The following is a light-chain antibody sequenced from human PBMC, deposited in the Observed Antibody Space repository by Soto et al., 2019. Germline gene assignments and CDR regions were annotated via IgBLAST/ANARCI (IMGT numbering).Light chain of an antibody. J-gene: IGKJ5*01. Sequence: IQMTQSPSSLSASLGDRFTITCRASQSISSYLNWYQQKPGKAPKLMISAASTLQSGVTSRFSGSGSGTDFTITIRSLQNEDFENYYCQKLNSYQINCGNGTRLEIK. CDR2: AAS. CDR1: QSISSY. V-gene: IGKV1-39*01. CDR3: QKLNSYQIN.